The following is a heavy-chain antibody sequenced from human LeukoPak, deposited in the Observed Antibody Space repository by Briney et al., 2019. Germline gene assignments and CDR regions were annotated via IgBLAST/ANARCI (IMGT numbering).Heavy chain of an antibody. J-gene: IGHJ3*02. D-gene: IGHD1-7*01. CDR1: GFTFSDYY. Sequence: GGSLRLPCAASGFTFSDYYMGWIRQAPGKGLEWLSYISGSGSTIFYADSVKGRFTISRDNAKNSVDLQMTSLRADDTAVYYCGRDFGLFGTRRSFDIWGQGTMVTVSS. CDR3: GRDFGLFGTRRSFDI. CDR2: ISGSGSTI. V-gene: IGHV3-11*01.